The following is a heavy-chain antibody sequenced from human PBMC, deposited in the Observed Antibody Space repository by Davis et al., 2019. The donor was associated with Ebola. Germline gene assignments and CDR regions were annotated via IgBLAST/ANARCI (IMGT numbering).Heavy chain of an antibody. CDR3: ARDLCGMDDY. CDR2: ISWNSGSI. V-gene: IGHV3-9*01. Sequence: GGSLRLSCAASGFTFDDYAMHWVRQAPGKGLEWVSGISWNSGSIGYADSVKGRFTISRDNAKNTLYLQMNSLRAEDTAIYYCARDLCGMDDYWGPGTLVTVSS. D-gene: IGHD2-21*01. CDR1: GFTFDDYA. J-gene: IGHJ4*02.